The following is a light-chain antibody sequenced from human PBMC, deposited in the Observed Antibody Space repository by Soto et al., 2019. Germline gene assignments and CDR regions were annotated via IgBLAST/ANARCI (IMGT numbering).Light chain of an antibody. CDR2: GSS. J-gene: IGKJ1*01. Sequence: EVMLTQSPATLSVSPGERATLSCRASQSIFSNYLSWYQQKAGQAPRLLIYGSSTSATGIPDRFSGSGSGTDFTLTISSLQPEDFAVYYCQQYNTSPRTFGQGTKVEIK. V-gene: IGKV3-20*01. CDR3: QQYNTSPRT. CDR1: QSIFSNY.